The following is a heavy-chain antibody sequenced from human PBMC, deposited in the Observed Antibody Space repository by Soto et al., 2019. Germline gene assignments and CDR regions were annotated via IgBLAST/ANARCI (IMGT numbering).Heavy chain of an antibody. CDR3: VHSDGDRFAY. D-gene: IGHD4-17*01. Sequence: QITLKESGPPLVKPTQTLTLTCTFSGFSLSTGGVGVGWIRQPPGKALEWLALIYWDDDKRYSTSLRSRLTVTKDTSKNQVVLTMINMDPVDTATYYCVHSDGDRFAYWGQGTLVTVSS. CDR2: IYWDDDK. J-gene: IGHJ4*02. V-gene: IGHV2-5*02. CDR1: GFSLSTGGVG.